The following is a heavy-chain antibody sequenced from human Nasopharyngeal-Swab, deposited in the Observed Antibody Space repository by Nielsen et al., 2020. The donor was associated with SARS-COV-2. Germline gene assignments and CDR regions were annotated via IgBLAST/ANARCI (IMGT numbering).Heavy chain of an antibody. J-gene: IGHJ6*02. Sequence: WVRQAPGQGLEWMEGIIPIFGTANYAQKFQGRVTITADESTSTAYMELSSLRSEDTAVYYCASTPYSSGWYGPRSANYGMDVWGQGTTVTVS. CDR3: ASTPYSSGWYGPRSANYGMDV. CDR2: IIPIFGTA. V-gene: IGHV1-69*01. D-gene: IGHD6-19*01.